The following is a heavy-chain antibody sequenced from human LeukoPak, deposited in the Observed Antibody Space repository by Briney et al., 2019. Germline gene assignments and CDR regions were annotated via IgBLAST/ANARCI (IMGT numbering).Heavy chain of an antibody. V-gene: IGHV3-7*01. CDR1: GFTFSIYW. CDR3: ARVAVAAYFDY. Sequence: PGGSLRLSCAASGFTFSIYWMRWVRQAPGKGLGWVANIKQDGSEKYYVDSVKGRFTISRDNAKNSLYLQMNSLRAEDTAVYYCARVAVAAYFDYWGQGTLVTVSS. J-gene: IGHJ4*02. CDR2: IKQDGSEK. D-gene: IGHD6-19*01.